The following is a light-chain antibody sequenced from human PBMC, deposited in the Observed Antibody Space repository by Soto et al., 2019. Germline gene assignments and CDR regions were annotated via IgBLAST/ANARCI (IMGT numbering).Light chain of an antibody. V-gene: IGKV3-11*01. CDR3: QHRINWPPIT. Sequence: EIFFTHYPGTRSFSRGERATLSCTAGQSVGKYLAWYQQKPGQAPRLLIYDASNRATGIPARFSGSGSGTDFTLTISSLEPEDFAVYYCQHRINWPPITFGQGTRLEIK. CDR1: QSVGKY. J-gene: IGKJ5*01. CDR2: DAS.